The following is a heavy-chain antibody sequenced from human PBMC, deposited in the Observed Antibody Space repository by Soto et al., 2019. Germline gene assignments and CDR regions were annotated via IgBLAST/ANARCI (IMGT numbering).Heavy chain of an antibody. Sequence: SKTLSLTCTVSGGSISSGDYYWSWIRQPPGKGLEWIGYIYYSGSTYYNPSLKSRVTISVDTSKNQFSLKLSSVTAADTAVYYCARDRLRGPRVDSGDYGGRSEYYRMDVWGQGTKVTVSS. CDR3: ARDRLRGPRVDSGDYGGRSEYYRMDV. D-gene: IGHD4-17*01. CDR2: IYYSGST. V-gene: IGHV4-30-4*01. CDR1: GGSISSGDYY. J-gene: IGHJ6*02.